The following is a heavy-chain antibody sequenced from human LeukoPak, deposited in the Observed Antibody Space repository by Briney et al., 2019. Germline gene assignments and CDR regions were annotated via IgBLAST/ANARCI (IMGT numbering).Heavy chain of an antibody. Sequence: ASVKVSCKVSGYTLTELSMHWVRQAPGKGLEWMGGFDPEDGETIYAQKFQGRVTMTEDTSTDTAYMELSSLRSEDTAVYYCATNNPPGSGYYYFNAFDIWGQGTMVTVS. D-gene: IGHD3-22*01. V-gene: IGHV1-24*01. CDR3: ATNNPPGSGYYYFNAFDI. CDR1: GYTLTELS. J-gene: IGHJ3*02. CDR2: FDPEDGET.